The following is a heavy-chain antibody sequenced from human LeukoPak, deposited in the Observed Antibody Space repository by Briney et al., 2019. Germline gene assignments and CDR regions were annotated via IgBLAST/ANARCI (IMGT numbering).Heavy chain of an antibody. CDR3: ARAIYYDSSGLGAH. V-gene: IGHV3-74*01. Sequence: TGGSLRLSCAASGFTFSSYWMHWVRQAPGKGLVWASRINSDGSSTSYADSVKGRFTISRDNAKNTLYLQMNSLRAEDTAVYYCARAIYYDSSGLGAHWGQGTLVTVSS. D-gene: IGHD3-22*01. CDR2: INSDGSST. CDR1: GFTFSSYW. J-gene: IGHJ4*02.